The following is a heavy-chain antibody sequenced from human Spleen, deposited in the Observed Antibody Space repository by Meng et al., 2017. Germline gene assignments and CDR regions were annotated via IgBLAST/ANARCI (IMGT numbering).Heavy chain of an antibody. CDR1: GDYVSTISGA. V-gene: IGHV6-1*01. J-gene: IGHJ4*02. D-gene: IGHD6-13*01. CDR2: TYYRSKWYN. CDR3: AREYSSTFDY. Sequence: VTPPQYPPITCAISGDYVSTISGAWNWFRQYPSRGLEWLGRTYYRSKWYNDFAVSVKSRITINADTSKNQFSLQLNSVTPEDTAVYYCAREYSSTFDYWGQGTLVTVSS.